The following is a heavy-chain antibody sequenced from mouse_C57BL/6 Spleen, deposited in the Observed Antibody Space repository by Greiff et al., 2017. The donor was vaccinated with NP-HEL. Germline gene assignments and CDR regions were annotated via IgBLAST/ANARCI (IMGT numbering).Heavy chain of an antibody. V-gene: IGHV1-52*01. CDR2: IDPSDSET. J-gene: IGHJ4*01. CDR1: GYTFTSYW. CDR3: ASTGDGYYAMDY. Sequence: QVQLQQPGAELVRPGSSVKLSCKASGYTFTSYWMHWVKQRPIQGLEWIGNIDPSDSETHYNQKFKDKATLTVDKSSSTAYMQLSSLTSEDSAVDYCASTGDGYYAMDYWGQGTSVTVSS. D-gene: IGHD1-1*01.